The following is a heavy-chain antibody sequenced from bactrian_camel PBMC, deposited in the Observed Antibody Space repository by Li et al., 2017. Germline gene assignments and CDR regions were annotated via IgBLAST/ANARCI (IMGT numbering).Heavy chain of an antibody. CDR1: GYSRNSGYARGYDYC. CDR3: ASDPCSTFRGLGQDEYDY. V-gene: IGHV3S53*01. J-gene: IGHJ4*01. CDR2: IDSDGTT. D-gene: IGHD1*01. Sequence: VQLVESGGGSVQAGGSLKLSCVVSGYSRNSGYARGYDYCMGWFRQAPGKEREGVAAIDSDGTTHYADSVKGRFTVSQDKAKHMLYLQMDSLRTEDTAMYYCASDPCSTFRGLGQDEYDYWGQGTQVTVS.